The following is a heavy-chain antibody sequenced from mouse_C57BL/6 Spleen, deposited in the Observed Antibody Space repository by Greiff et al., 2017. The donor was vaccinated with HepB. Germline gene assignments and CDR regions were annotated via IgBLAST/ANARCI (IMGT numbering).Heavy chain of an antibody. CDR1: GFNIKDYY. J-gene: IGHJ4*01. V-gene: IGHV14-2*01. D-gene: IGHD1-1*01. CDR3: ARPLNPHYYGSSPYYYAMDY. Sequence: VQLQQSGAELVKPGASVKLSCTASGFNIKDYYMHWVKQRTEQGLEWIGRIDPEDGETKYAPKFQGKATITADTSSNTAYLQLSSLTSEDTAVYDCARPLNPHYYGSSPYYYAMDYWGQGTSATVSP. CDR2: IDPEDGET.